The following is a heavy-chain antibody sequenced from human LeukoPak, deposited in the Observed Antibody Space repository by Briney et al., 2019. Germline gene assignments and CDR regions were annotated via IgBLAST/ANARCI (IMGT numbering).Heavy chain of an antibody. J-gene: IGHJ4*02. V-gene: IGHV3-21*04. CDR2: ISTSNSYI. CDR3: ASVVRLRYRGDGAYYFDY. Sequence: GGSLRLSCVVSGFTFSDYHMNWVRQAPGKGLEWVSSISTSNSYIYYADSLTGRFTISRDNAKNSLYLQMNSLRAEDTALYYCASVVRLRYRGDGAYYFDYWGQGTLVTVSS. CDR1: GFTFSDYH. D-gene: IGHD5-12*01.